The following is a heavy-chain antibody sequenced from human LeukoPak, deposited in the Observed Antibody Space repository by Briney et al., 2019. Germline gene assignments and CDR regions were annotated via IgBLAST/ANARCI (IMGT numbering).Heavy chain of an antibody. J-gene: IGHJ3*02. Sequence: GESLQISCQGSGYSFTSYWIGWVRQMPGKGLEWMGIIYPGDSDTRYSPSFQGQVTISADKSISTAYLQWSSLKASDTAMYYCARQINSVYDRVFDIWGQGTMVTVSS. V-gene: IGHV5-51*01. CDR2: IYPGDSDT. CDR3: ARQINSVYDRVFDI. CDR1: GYSFTSYW. D-gene: IGHD3-22*01.